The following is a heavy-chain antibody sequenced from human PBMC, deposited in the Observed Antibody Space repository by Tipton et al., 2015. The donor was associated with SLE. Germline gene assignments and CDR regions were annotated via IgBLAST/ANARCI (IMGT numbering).Heavy chain of an antibody. Sequence: TLSLTCTVSGGSISSSSYYWGWIRQPPGKGLEWIGSIYYSGSTYYNPSLKSRVTISVDTSKNQFSLKLSSVTAADTAVYYCARDHQIAVAGKDYYYGMDVWGQGTTVTVSS. CDR2: IYYSGST. J-gene: IGHJ6*02. CDR3: ARDHQIAVAGKDYYYGMDV. V-gene: IGHV4-39*07. CDR1: GGSISSSSYY. D-gene: IGHD6-19*01.